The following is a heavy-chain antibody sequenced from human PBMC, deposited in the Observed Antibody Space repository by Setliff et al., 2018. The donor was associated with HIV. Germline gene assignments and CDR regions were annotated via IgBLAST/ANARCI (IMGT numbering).Heavy chain of an antibody. V-gene: IGHV4-38-2*02. CDR1: GYSLSSGFY. CDR3: ARRTIWGDAFDI. Sequence: KPSETLSLTCNVSGYSLSSGFYWGWFRQPPGKGLEWIGNIFHTGNTDQNPSLKSRVTLSVETSENQFSLRLNSVNAADTAVYYCARRTIWGDAFDIWGQGTMVTVS. D-gene: IGHD3-16*01. CDR2: IFHTGNT. J-gene: IGHJ3*02.